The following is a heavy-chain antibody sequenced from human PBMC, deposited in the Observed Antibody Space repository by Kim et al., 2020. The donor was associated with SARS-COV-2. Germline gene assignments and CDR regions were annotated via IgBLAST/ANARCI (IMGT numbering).Heavy chain of an antibody. CDR2: VSYDGSNK. CDR3: ARGGTLYTVVSLIFL. D-gene: IGHD2-2*01. V-gene: IGHV3-33*05. CDR1: GFTLSNYG. Sequence: GGSLRLSCTPSGFTLSNYGMHWVRQAPGKGLEWLATVSYDGSNKYYADSVRGRFTISRDNSKNTLYLLMNSLRAEDTAVYYCARGGTLYTVVSLIFLWGQGTLVTVSS. J-gene: IGHJ4*02.